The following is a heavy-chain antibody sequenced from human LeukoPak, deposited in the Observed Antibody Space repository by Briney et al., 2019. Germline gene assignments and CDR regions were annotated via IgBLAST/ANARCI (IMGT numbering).Heavy chain of an antibody. D-gene: IGHD5-18*01. V-gene: IGHV4-38-2*01. J-gene: IGHJ3*02. Sequence: SETLSLTCAVSGYSISSGYYWGWIRQPPVKGLEWIGSIYHSGSTYYNPSLKSRVTISVDTSKNQFSLKLSSVTAADTAVYYCASGYSYGLDRAFDIWGQGTMVTVSS. CDR2: IYHSGST. CDR1: GYSISSGYY. CDR3: ASGYSYGLDRAFDI.